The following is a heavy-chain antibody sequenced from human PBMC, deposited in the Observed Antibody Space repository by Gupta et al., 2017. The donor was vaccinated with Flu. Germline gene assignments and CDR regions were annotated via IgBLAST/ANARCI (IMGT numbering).Heavy chain of an antibody. CDR3: ARDGYSFDAFDI. CDR1: GGSISSGGFY. CDR2: IYYRGST. Sequence: QVQLQESGPGLVKPSQTLSLTCTVSGGSISSGGFYWIWIRQHPGKALEWIGYIYYRGSTYYNPSLKSRVTISVDTSKNQFSLKLSSGTAADTSVYYCARDGYSFDAFDIWGQGTMVTVSS. D-gene: IGHD5-18*01. V-gene: IGHV4-31*03. J-gene: IGHJ3*02.